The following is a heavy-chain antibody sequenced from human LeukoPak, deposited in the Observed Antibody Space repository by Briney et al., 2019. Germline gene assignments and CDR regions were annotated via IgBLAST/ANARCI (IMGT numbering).Heavy chain of an antibody. J-gene: IGHJ4*02. CDR1: GYTFTGYY. D-gene: IGHD6-13*01. CDR2: INPYNGGT. Sequence: GASVKVSFKTSGYTFTGYYMHWVRQAPGQGLEWMGWINPYNGGTNYAQKFQGRVTMTRDTSISTAYMELSRLRSADTAMYYCAPTSSSYYYFDYWGQGTLVTVSS. V-gene: IGHV1-2*02. CDR3: APTSSSYYYFDY.